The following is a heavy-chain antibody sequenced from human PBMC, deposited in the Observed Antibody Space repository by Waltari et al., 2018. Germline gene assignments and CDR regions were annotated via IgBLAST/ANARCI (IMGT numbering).Heavy chain of an antibody. CDR3: ARLSYHIVTGYGWFDP. Sequence: QLQLQESGPGLVKPSETLSLTCTVSGGSISGEGYYWGWIRQPPGKGLEWIGIISYSGSTYYNPSLKSRVTISVDTSKNQFSLKLSSVTAADTAVYYCARLSYHIVTGYGWFDPWGLGTLVTVSS. CDR1: GGSISGEGYY. J-gene: IGHJ5*02. V-gene: IGHV4-39*01. D-gene: IGHD3-9*01. CDR2: ISYSGST.